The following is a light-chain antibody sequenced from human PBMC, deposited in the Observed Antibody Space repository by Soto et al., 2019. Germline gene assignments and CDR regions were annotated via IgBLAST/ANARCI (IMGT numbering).Light chain of an antibody. Sequence: EIVLTQSPATLSLSPGERGTLSCRASQSVTNNYLAWYQQKPGQAPRLLIYDASSRATGIPDRLSGSGSGTDFTLTICRLEPEDFAVYYCQQCAHSPRTFGQGTKVEMK. V-gene: IGKV3-20*01. CDR3: QQCAHSPRT. J-gene: IGKJ2*01. CDR1: QSVTNNY. CDR2: DAS.